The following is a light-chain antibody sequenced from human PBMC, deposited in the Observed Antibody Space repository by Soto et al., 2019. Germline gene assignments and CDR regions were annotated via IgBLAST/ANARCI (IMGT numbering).Light chain of an antibody. Sequence: PQEPSCLSGPQAQRATLSCRASESVSRNLAWYQQKPGLPPRLLIYDEFKRATGIPDRFSGSGSGTDFTLTISRLEPEDYAVYHCQQRSNSPITFGQGTRLEIK. J-gene: IGKJ5*01. CDR1: ESVSRN. V-gene: IGKV3-11*01. CDR2: DEF. CDR3: QQRSNSPIT.